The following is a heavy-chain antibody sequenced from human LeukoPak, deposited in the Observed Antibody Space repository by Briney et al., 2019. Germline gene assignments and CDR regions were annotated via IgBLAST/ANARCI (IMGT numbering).Heavy chain of an antibody. CDR3: AKDLEGIVATRGYFDY. CDR1: GFTFSSYA. CDR2: ISGSGGST. D-gene: IGHD5-12*01. V-gene: IGHV3-23*01. J-gene: IGHJ4*02. Sequence: PGGSLRLSCAASGFTFSSYAMSWVRQAPGKGLEWVSAISGSGGSTYYADSVKGRFTISRDNSKNTLFLQLYGLRAEDTAVYYCAKDLEGIVATRGYFDYWGQGTLVTVSS.